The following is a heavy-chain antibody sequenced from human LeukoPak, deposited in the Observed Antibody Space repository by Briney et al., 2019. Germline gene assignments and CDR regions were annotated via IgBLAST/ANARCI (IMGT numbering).Heavy chain of an antibody. CDR1: EFTFSTYT. J-gene: IGHJ4*02. V-gene: IGHV3-21*01. CDR2: ISGSGGST. CDR3: ARNFRSLDY. Sequence: GGSLRLSCAASEFTFSTYTMSWVRQAPGKGLEWVSAISGSGGSTYYADSVKGRFTISRDNAKNSLYLQMNSLRAEDTAVYYCARNFRSLDYWGQGTLVTVSS.